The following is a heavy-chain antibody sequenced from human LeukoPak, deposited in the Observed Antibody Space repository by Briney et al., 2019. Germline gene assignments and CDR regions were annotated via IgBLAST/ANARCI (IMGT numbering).Heavy chain of an antibody. V-gene: IGHV3-11*06. CDR3: ARDVGIAVAGTSVDY. CDR2: ISSSSSYT. CDR1: GFTFSDYY. Sequence: GGSLRLSCAASGFTFSDYYMSWIRQAPGKGLEWVSYISSSSSYTNYADSVKGRFTISGDNAKNSLYLQMNSLRAEDTAVYYCARDVGIAVAGTSVDYWGQGTLVTVSS. J-gene: IGHJ4*02. D-gene: IGHD6-19*01.